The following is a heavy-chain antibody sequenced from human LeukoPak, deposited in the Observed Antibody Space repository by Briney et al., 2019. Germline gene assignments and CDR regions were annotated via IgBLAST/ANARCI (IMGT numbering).Heavy chain of an antibody. D-gene: IGHD1-14*01. CDR2: IYYSGST. CDR1: GGSFSGYY. Sequence: PSETLSLTCAVYGGSFSGYYWSWIRQPPGKGLEWIGYIYYSGSTNYNPSLKSRVTISVDTSKNQFSLKLSSVTAADTAVYYCARDTDRGRFDYWGQGTLVTVSS. CDR3: ARDTDRGRFDY. J-gene: IGHJ4*02. V-gene: IGHV4-59*13.